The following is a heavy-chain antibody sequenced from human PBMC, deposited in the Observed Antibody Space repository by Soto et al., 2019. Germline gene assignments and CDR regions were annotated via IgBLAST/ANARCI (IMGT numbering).Heavy chain of an antibody. D-gene: IGHD2-15*01. Sequence: TLSRTFPVSGGSISSCGYSWSWIRQPPVKVLELIGYIYHSGSTYYNPSLKSRVTISVYRSNNQFSLKLSSVTAADTAVYYCAMIRRDCSGGRCEPCAEYFLHGGQGTLVNVST. CDR1: GGSISSCGYS. V-gene: IGHV4-30-2*01. CDR3: AMIRRDCSGGRCEPCAEYFLH. J-gene: IGHJ1*01. CDR2: IYHSGST.